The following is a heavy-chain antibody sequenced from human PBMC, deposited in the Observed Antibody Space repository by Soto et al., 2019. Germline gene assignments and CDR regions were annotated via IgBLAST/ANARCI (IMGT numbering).Heavy chain of an antibody. V-gene: IGHV1-69*01. J-gene: IGHJ6*02. CDR2: IIPIFGTA. D-gene: IGHD6-13*01. Sequence: QGQLVQSGAEVKKPGSSVKVSCKASGGTFSSYAISWVRQAPGQGLEWMGGIIPIFGTANYAQKFQGRVTITADESTSTAYMELSSLRSEDTAVYYCARVQFGSSSWYDYYYGMDVWGQGTTVTVSS. CDR3: ARVQFGSSSWYDYYYGMDV. CDR1: GGTFSSYA.